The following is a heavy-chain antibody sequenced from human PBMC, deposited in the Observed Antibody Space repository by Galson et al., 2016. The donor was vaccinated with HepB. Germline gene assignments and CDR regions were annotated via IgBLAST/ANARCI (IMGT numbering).Heavy chain of an antibody. D-gene: IGHD2-2*01. CDR2: IYNIGTS. CDR3: ARAAVVPGARMVFEP. J-gene: IGHJ5*02. Sequence: SETLSLTCTVSGASINTSNWWTWVRQAPGKGLEWIGEIYNIGTSNNTPFLKSPSTLSINKSRNQFSLTLNSVSAADTAVYYCARAAVVPGARMVFEPWGQGTLVTVSS. V-gene: IGHV4-4*02. CDR1: GASINTSNW.